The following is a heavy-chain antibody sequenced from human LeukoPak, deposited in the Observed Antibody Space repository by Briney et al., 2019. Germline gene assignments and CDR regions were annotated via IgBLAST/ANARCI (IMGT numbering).Heavy chain of an antibody. CDR2: INHSGST. V-gene: IGHV4-34*01. CDR3: ARGKHCSGGSCYSYYYYYGMDV. CDR1: GGSFSGYY. D-gene: IGHD2-15*01. J-gene: IGHJ6*04. Sequence: SETLSLTCAVYGGSFSGYYWSWIRQPPGKGLEWIGEINHSGSTNYNPSLKSRVTISVDTSRNQFSLKLSSVTAADTAVYYCARGKHCSGGSCYSYYYYYGMDVWGKGTTVTVSS.